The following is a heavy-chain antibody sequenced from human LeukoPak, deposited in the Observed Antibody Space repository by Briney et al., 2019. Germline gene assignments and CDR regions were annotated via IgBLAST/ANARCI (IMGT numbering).Heavy chain of an antibody. Sequence: GGSLRLSCAASGFTFSSYWMSWVRQAPGKGLEWGANIKQDGSEKDYVDSVKGRFTISRDNAKNSLYLQMNSLRAEDTAVYYCARDPVQMTTVTTVSYYYMDVWGKGTTVTVSS. D-gene: IGHD4-11*01. CDR2: IKQDGSEK. J-gene: IGHJ6*03. CDR3: ARDPVQMTTVTTVSYYYMDV. V-gene: IGHV3-7*01. CDR1: GFTFSSYW.